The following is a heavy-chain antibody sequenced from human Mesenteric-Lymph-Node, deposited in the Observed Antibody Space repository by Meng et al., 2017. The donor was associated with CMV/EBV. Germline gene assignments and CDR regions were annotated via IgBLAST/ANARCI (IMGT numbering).Heavy chain of an antibody. D-gene: IGHD3-22*01. J-gene: IGHJ4*02. V-gene: IGHV3-48*04. CDR1: GFTFSSYS. Sequence: GESLKISCAASGFTFSSYSMNWVRQAPGKGLEWVSYISSSSSTIYYADSVKGRFTISRDNAKNSLYLQMNSLRGEDTAVYYCARDSSGYYGYFDYWGQGILVTVSS. CDR2: ISSSSSTI. CDR3: ARDSSGYYGYFDY.